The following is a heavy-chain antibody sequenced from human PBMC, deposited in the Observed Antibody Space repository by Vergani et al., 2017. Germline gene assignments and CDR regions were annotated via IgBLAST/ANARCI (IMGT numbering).Heavy chain of an antibody. J-gene: IGHJ4*02. V-gene: IGHV1-18*01. Sequence: QVQLVQSGAEVKKPGASVKVSCKASGYTFTSYGISWVRQAPGKGLEWMGWISAYNGNTNYAQKLQGRVTMTTDTSTSTAYMELRSRRSDDTAVYYCASLPGSSGYPGSSDYWGQGTLVTVSS. CDR1: GYTFTSYG. CDR3: ASLPGSSGYPGSSDY. D-gene: IGHD3-22*01. CDR2: ISAYNGNT.